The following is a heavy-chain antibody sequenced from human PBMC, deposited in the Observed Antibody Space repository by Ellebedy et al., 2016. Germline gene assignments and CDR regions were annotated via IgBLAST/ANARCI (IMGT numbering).Heavy chain of an antibody. CDR2: IYHSGST. V-gene: IGHV4-4*02. Sequence: SETLSLTXVVSGGPISSSNWWSWVRQTPGKGLEWIGEIYHSGSTNYNPSLKSRVTISVDKSKNQFSLKLSSVTAADTAAYYCARAPSYYYDSNGQDGLDIWGQGTMVTVSS. CDR1: GGPISSSNW. J-gene: IGHJ3*02. CDR3: ARAPSYYYDSNGQDGLDI. D-gene: IGHD3-22*01.